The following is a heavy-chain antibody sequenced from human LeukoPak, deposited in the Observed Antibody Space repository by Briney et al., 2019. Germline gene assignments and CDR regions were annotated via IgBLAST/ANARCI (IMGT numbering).Heavy chain of an antibody. Sequence: GASVKVSCKASGYTFTSYGISWVRQAPGQGLEWMGWISAYNGNTNYAQKLQGRVTMTTDTSTSPAYMELRSLRSDDTAVYYCARVRGYESTATFDYWGQGTLVTVSS. CDR3: ARVRGYESTATFDY. CDR1: GYTFTSYG. CDR2: ISAYNGNT. J-gene: IGHJ4*02. D-gene: IGHD5-12*01. V-gene: IGHV1-18*01.